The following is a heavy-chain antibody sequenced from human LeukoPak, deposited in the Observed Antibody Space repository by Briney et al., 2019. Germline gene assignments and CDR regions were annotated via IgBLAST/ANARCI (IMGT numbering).Heavy chain of an antibody. J-gene: IGHJ4*02. Sequence: RGESLKISCKASGNRFTSYWIGWVRQMPGKGLEWMGIIYPDDSDTRYSPSFQGQVTISADKSISTAYLQWSSLKASDTAMYYCASLPRGSSGWNYFDYWGQGTLVTVSS. CDR3: ASLPRGSSGWNYFDY. CDR2: IYPDDSDT. CDR1: GNRFTSYW. V-gene: IGHV5-51*01. D-gene: IGHD6-19*01.